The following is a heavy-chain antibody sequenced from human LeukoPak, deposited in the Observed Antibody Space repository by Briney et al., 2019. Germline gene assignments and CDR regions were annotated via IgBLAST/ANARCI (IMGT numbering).Heavy chain of an antibody. D-gene: IGHD3-22*01. Sequence: SETLSLTCAVYGGSFSGYYWSWIRQPPGKGLEWIGHVSNSGNTKYNPSLKSRVTISIDTSKKHFSLNLSSVSAADTAVYYCASRAFYDSSGLDFWGQGILVTVSS. CDR2: VSNSGNT. V-gene: IGHV4-34*11. CDR3: ASRAFYDSSGLDF. J-gene: IGHJ4*02. CDR1: GGSFSGYY.